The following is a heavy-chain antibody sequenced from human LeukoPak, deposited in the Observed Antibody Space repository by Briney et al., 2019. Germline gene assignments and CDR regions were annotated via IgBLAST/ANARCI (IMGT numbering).Heavy chain of an antibody. D-gene: IGHD3-10*01. V-gene: IGHV3-30*18. CDR1: GFTFSSYG. Sequence: PGGSLRLSCAASGFTFSSYGMHWVRQAPGKGLEWVAVISYDGSNKYYADSVKGRFTISRDNSKNTLYLQMNSLRAEDTAVYYCAKDRSYYYGSGSSFDYWGQGTLVTVSS. CDR3: AKDRSYYYGSGSSFDY. CDR2: ISYDGSNK. J-gene: IGHJ4*02.